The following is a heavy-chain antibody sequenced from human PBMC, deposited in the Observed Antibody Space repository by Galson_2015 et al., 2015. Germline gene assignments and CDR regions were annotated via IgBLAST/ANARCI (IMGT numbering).Heavy chain of an antibody. CDR2: IKQDGSEK. D-gene: IGHD3-16*01. J-gene: IGHJ6*02. Sequence: SLRLSCAASGFTFSSYWMSWVRQAPGKGLEWVANIKQDGSEKYYVDSVKGRFTISRDNAKNSLYLQMNSLRAEDTAVYYCAANYVWGSYHYYYYGMDVWGQGTTVTVSS. CDR3: AANYVWGSYHYYYYGMDV. CDR1: GFTFSSYW. V-gene: IGHV3-7*03.